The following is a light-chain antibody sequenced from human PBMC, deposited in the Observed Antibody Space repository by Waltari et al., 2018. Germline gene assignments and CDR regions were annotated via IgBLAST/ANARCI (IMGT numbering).Light chain of an antibody. V-gene: IGKV3-15*01. Sequence: EMMMTQSSAALSVSPGERATLSCRASQSISSNLAWYQQKPGQAPRLLIYDAATRATGIPARFSGSGSGTEFTLTISSLQSEDFAVYYCQQYSFWRSFGQGTKVEIK. J-gene: IGKJ1*01. CDR3: QQYSFWRS. CDR2: DAA. CDR1: QSISSN.